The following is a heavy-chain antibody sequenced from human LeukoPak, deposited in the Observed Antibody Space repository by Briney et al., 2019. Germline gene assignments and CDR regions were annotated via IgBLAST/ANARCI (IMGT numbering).Heavy chain of an antibody. Sequence: ASVKGSCKASGYTFTGYYMHWVRQAPGQGLEWMGWINPNSGGTNYAQKFQGRVTMTRDTSISTAYMELSRLRSDDTAVYYCARVHPDCSGGSCYYRFDPWGQGTLVTVSS. D-gene: IGHD2-15*01. CDR3: ARVHPDCSGGSCYYRFDP. V-gene: IGHV1-2*02. J-gene: IGHJ5*02. CDR2: INPNSGGT. CDR1: GYTFTGYY.